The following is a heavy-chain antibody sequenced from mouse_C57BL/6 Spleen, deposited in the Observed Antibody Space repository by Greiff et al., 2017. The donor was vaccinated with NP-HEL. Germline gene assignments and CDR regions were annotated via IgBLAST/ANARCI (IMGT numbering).Heavy chain of an antibody. D-gene: IGHD2-4*01. CDR2: IDPETGGT. CDR3: TRTRYYDHEEWYCEY. J-gene: IGHJ2*01. CDR1: GYTFTDYD. Sequence: VQLQQSGAELVRPGASVTLSCKASGYTFTDYDMHWVKQTPVHGLEWIGAIDPETGGTAYNQKFKGKAILTADKSSSTAYMELRSLTSEDSAVYYCTRTRYYDHEEWYCEYWGKGTTLTVSS. V-gene: IGHV1-15*01.